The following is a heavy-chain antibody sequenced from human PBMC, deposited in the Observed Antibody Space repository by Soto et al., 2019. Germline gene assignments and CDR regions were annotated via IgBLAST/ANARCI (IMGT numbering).Heavy chain of an antibody. CDR2: ISPSGGST. CDR1: GYTFTSYY. Sequence: ASVKVSCKASGYTFTSYYMHWVRQAPGQGLEWMGIISPSGGSTSYAQKFQGRVTMTRDTSTSTVYMELSSLRSEDTAVYYCARDPMRITMVRGVFYYGMDVWGQGTTVTVSS. CDR3: ARDPMRITMVRGVFYYGMDV. D-gene: IGHD3-10*01. J-gene: IGHJ6*02. V-gene: IGHV1-46*01.